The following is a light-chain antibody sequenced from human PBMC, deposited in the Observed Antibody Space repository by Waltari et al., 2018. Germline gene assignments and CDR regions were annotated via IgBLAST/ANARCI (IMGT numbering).Light chain of an antibody. V-gene: IGLV3-10*01. Sequence: SYELTQPPSVSVSPGQTARITCSGDALPKKYDYWYQQKSGQAPVLVISEDSKRPSGIPEGFSGSSSGTMATLSIRGAQVEDEADYYCYSTDSRGNHGVFGGGTKLTVL. CDR1: ALPKKY. J-gene: IGLJ2*01. CDR3: YSTDSRGNHGV. CDR2: EDS.